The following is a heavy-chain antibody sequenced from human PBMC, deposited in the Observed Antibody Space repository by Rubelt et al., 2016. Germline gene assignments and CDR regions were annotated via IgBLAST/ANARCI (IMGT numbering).Heavy chain of an antibody. CDR2: IWYDGSNK. CDR3: ARGGMGGSTGYFDY. J-gene: IGHJ4*02. V-gene: IGHV3-33*01. D-gene: IGHD1-26*01. CDR1: GFTFSSYG. Sequence: GGVVQPGRSLRLSCAASGFTFSSYGMHWVRQAPGKGLEWVAVIWYDGSNKYYADSVKGRFTISSDNSKNTPYLQMNSLRAEDTAVYYCARGGMGGSTGYFDYWGQGTLVTVSS.